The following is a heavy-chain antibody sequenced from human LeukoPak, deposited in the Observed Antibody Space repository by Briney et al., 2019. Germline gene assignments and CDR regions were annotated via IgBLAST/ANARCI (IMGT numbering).Heavy chain of an antibody. CDR1: GFNFADYA. D-gene: IGHD3-10*01. Sequence: GGSLRLSCAASGFNFADYAMHWVRQAPGKGLEWVSGLSWNSAAIGYADSVKGRFTISRDNAKNSLYLQMNNLRAEDTALYFCAKVGRSGTYSCDYWGQGTLVTVSS. CDR3: AKVGRSGTYSCDY. J-gene: IGHJ4*02. V-gene: IGHV3-9*01. CDR2: LSWNSAAI.